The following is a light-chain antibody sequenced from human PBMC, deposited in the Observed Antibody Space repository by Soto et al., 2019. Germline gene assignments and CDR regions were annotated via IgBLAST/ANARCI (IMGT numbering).Light chain of an antibody. Sequence: SVLTQPPSASGTPGQRVTISCSGSSCNIGSNTVNWYQQLPGTAPKLLIYTNDQRPSGVPDRFSGSKSGTSASLAISGLQFEDEADYHCSSWDDNLDAEVFGAGTKVTVL. CDR1: SCNIGSNT. CDR2: TND. J-gene: IGLJ1*01. CDR3: SSWDDNLDAEV. V-gene: IGLV1-44*01.